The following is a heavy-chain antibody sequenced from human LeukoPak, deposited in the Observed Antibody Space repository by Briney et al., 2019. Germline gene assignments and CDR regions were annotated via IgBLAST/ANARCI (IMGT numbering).Heavy chain of an antibody. Sequence: GGSLRLSCAASGFTFSNAWMSWVRQAPGKGLEWVGRIKSKTDGGTTDYAAPVKGRFTISRDDSKNTLYLQMNSLKTEDTAVYYCTTEDYYGYGMDVWGQGTTVTVSS. D-gene: IGHD3-10*01. CDR1: GFTFSNAW. J-gene: IGHJ6*02. V-gene: IGHV3-15*01. CDR2: IKSKTDGGTT. CDR3: TTEDYYGYGMDV.